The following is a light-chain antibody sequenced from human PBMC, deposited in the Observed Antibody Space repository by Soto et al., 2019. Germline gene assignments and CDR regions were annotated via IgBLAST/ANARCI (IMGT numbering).Light chain of an antibody. Sequence: DIQMTQSPSSLSASVGDRVTITCRASQGIRSDLGWYQQKPGQAPKRLIYDASSLPRGVPSRFSGSGSGTEFTLTISSLQPEDFATYYCLHYNNCPRTFGQGTKVDIK. CDR1: QGIRSD. CDR2: DAS. J-gene: IGKJ1*01. V-gene: IGKV1-17*01. CDR3: LHYNNCPRT.